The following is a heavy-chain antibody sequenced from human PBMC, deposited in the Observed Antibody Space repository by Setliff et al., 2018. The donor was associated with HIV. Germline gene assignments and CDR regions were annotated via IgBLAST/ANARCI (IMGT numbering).Heavy chain of an antibody. Sequence: SETLSLTCTVSGGSISGSPYFWGWIRQAPGKGLEWIGFIYYSGSAHYNPSLKSRVTISLDTSKNQFSLKLRSVSAADTAMYYCARGRFRGGGFDYWGQGTLVTVSS. CDR3: ARGRFRGGGFDY. D-gene: IGHD3-10*01. V-gene: IGHV4-39*07. CDR2: IYYSGSA. J-gene: IGHJ4*02. CDR1: GGSISGSPYF.